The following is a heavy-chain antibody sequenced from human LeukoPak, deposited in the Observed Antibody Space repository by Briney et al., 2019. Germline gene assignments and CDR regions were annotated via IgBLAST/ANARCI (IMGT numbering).Heavy chain of an antibody. D-gene: IGHD3-22*01. V-gene: IGHV4-34*01. CDR3: ARWTYYYDSSGYFY. CDR1: GGSISSYY. CDR2: INHSGST. Sequence: SETLSLTCTVSGGSISSYYWSWIRQPPGKGLEWIGEINHSGSTNDNPSLKSRVTISVDTSKNQFSLKLSSVTAADTAVYYCARWTYYYDSSGYFYWGQGTLVTVSS. J-gene: IGHJ4*02.